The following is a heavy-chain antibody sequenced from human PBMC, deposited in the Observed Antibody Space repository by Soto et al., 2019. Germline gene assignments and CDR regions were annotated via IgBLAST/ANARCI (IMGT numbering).Heavy chain of an antibody. Sequence: QVQLVQSGAEVEKPGSSVKVSCKASGGTFSNYALSWVRQAPGQGLEWMGGIIPVFGPAHYAQKFQGRVTITADESTSTAYAELSSLRSEDTAVYYCARAGTGSYLNAFDVWGQGTMVTVSS. V-gene: IGHV1-69*01. CDR3: ARAGTGSYLNAFDV. CDR2: IIPVFGPA. CDR1: GGTFSNYA. D-gene: IGHD1-26*01. J-gene: IGHJ3*01.